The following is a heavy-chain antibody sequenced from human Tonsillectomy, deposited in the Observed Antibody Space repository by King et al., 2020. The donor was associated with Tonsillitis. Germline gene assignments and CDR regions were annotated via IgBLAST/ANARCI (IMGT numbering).Heavy chain of an antibody. Sequence: VQLVESGGGLVKPGGSLRLSCAASGFTFSDAWMSWVRQAPGKGLEWVGRIKSKTDGGTSDYAAPVKSRFTISRDDSKNTLYLQMNSLKTEDTAVYFCTHSGITGTGFDYWGQGTLVTVSP. CDR1: GFTFSDAW. D-gene: IGHD1-7*01. CDR3: THSGITGTGFDY. CDR2: IKSKTDGGTS. V-gene: IGHV3-15*01. J-gene: IGHJ4*02.